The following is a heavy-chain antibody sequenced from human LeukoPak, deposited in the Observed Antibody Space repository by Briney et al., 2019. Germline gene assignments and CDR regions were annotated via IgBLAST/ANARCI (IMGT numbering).Heavy chain of an antibody. Sequence: SCKASGYTFTSYAMHWVRQAPGKGLEWVAVISYDGSNKYYADSVKGRFTISRDNSKNTLYLQMNSRRAEDTAVYYCAKGQLGASDYFDYWGQGTLVTVSS. CDR1: GYTFTSYA. CDR2: ISYDGSNK. CDR3: AKGQLGASDYFDY. J-gene: IGHJ4*02. D-gene: IGHD1-26*01. V-gene: IGHV3-30*04.